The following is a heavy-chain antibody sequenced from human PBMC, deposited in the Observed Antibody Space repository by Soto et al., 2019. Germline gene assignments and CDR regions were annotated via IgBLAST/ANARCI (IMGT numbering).Heavy chain of an antibody. CDR2: ISSNGGST. Sequence: VRLSCSASGFTFSSYTMHWVRQAPGKGMEYVSAISSNGGSTYYADSVKGRFTISRDNSKNTLYLQMSSLRAEDTAVYYCVKAGYCSSTSCYNHAFDIWGQGTMVTVSS. V-gene: IGHV3-64D*06. CDR1: GFTFSSYT. D-gene: IGHD2-2*02. J-gene: IGHJ3*02. CDR3: VKAGYCSSTSCYNHAFDI.